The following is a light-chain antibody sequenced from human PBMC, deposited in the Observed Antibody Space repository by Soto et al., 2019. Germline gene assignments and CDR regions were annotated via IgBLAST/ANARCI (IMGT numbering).Light chain of an antibody. Sequence: EIVLTQSPATLSLSPGERATLSCRASRSVSRYLAWYQQKPGQPPRLLVSDASSRATGIPARYSVSGSGTDFPLTSSRRETVDFVDYYFHLRSIRPFTFGPGNNVDIK. CDR2: DAS. J-gene: IGKJ3*01. CDR3: HLRSIRPFT. V-gene: IGKV3-11*01. CDR1: RSVSRY.